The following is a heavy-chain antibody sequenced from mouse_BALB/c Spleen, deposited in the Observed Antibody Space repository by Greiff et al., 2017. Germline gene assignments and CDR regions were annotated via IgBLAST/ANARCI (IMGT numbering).Heavy chain of an antibody. Sequence: EVKLMESGPSLVKPSQTLSLTCSVTGDSITSGYWNWIRKFPGNKLEYMGYISYSGSTYYNPSLKSRISITRDTSKNQYYLQLNSVTTEDTATYYCARWNGYLAWFAYWGQGTLVTVSA. D-gene: IGHD2-2*01. CDR3: ARWNGYLAWFAY. CDR1: GDSITSGY. V-gene: IGHV3-8*02. CDR2: ISYSGST. J-gene: IGHJ3*01.